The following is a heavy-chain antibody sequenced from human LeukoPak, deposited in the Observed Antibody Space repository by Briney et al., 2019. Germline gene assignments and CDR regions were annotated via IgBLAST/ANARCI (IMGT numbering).Heavy chain of an antibody. D-gene: IGHD3-22*01. CDR1: GFTLSSYA. CDR2: ISGSGGST. J-gene: IGHJ4*02. V-gene: IGHV3-23*01. Sequence: GGSLRLSCAASGFTLSSYAMSWVRQAPGKGLEWVSAISGSGGSTYYADSVKGRFTISRDNSKNTLYLQMNSLRAEDTAVYYCAKTRSHYYDSSGSDYWGQGTLVTVSS. CDR3: AKTRSHYYDSSGSDY.